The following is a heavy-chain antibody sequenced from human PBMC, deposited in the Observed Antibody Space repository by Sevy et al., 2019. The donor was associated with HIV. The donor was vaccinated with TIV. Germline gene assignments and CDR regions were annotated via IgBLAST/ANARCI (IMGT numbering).Heavy chain of an antibody. V-gene: IGHV3-48*02. CDR3: ARTIAAAETFDY. CDR2: ISSSSDII. Sequence: GGSLRLSCAVSGFIFSGYSMNWVRQAPGTGLEWVSYISSSSDIIYYADSVKGRFTISRDNARNSLYLQMNSLRDEDTAVYYCARTIAAAETFDYWGQGALVTVSS. D-gene: IGHD6-25*01. CDR1: GFIFSGYS. J-gene: IGHJ4*02.